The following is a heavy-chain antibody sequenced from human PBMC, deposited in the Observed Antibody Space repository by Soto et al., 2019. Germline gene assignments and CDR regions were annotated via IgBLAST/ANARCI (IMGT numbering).Heavy chain of an antibody. Sequence: QVQLQESGPGLVKPSETLSLTCTVSGGSVSSGSYYWSWIRQPPGKGLEWIGYIYYSGSTNYNPSRKSRVTXXVXTXXNQCSLKLSSVTAADTAVYYCAREDVDTARGQLGYWGQGTRVTVSS. CDR2: IYYSGST. CDR3: AREDVDTARGQLGY. J-gene: IGHJ4*02. CDR1: GGSVSSGSYY. D-gene: IGHD5-18*01. V-gene: IGHV4-61*01.